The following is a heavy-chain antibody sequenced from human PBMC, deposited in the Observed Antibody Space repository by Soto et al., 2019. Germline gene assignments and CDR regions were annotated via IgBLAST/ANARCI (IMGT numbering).Heavy chain of an antibody. V-gene: IGHV1-2*02. CDR1: GYTFSVYH. CDR3: AKELQRGMDD. CDR2: VHPNSGGT. Sequence: GASVKVSCKASGYTFSVYHMHWVRQAPGQGLEWMGWVHPNSGGTNYAQSFEGRVTTTRDTSINTVYMGLSRLTSDDTAVYYCAKELQRGMDDWGQGTTVTVSS. D-gene: IGHD4-4*01. J-gene: IGHJ6*02.